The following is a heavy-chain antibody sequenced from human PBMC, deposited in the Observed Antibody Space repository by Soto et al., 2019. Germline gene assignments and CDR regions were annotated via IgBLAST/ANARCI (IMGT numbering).Heavy chain of an antibody. V-gene: IGHV4-30-2*01. CDR2: IYHSGST. J-gene: IGHJ5*02. Sequence: PSETLSLTCAVSGGSISSGGYSWSWIRQPPGKGLEWIGYIYHSGSTYYNPSLKSRVTISVDRSKNQFSLKLSSVTAADTAVYYCARVAGGGSCYSDCWFDPWGQGTLVTVSS. CDR3: ARVAGGGSCYSDCWFDP. CDR1: GGSISSGGYS. D-gene: IGHD2-15*01.